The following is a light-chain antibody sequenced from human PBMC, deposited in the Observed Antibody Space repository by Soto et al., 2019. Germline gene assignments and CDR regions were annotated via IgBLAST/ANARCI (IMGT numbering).Light chain of an antibody. V-gene: IGLV2-14*01. Sequence: QSALTQPASVSGSPGQSITISCTGTSSDVGGYNYVSWYQQRPGKGPKLMIYEVSNRPSGVSNRFSGSKSGNTASLTISGLQAEDEADYYCSSYRGSSTFHVFGTGTKVTVL. J-gene: IGLJ1*01. CDR3: SSYRGSSTFHV. CDR2: EVS. CDR1: SSDVGGYNY.